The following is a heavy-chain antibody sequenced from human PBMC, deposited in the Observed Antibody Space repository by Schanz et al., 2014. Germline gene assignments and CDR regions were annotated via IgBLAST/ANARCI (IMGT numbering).Heavy chain of an antibody. CDR2: ISAYNGNT. V-gene: IGHV1-18*04. CDR1: GYTFTSYS. D-gene: IGHD3-16*01. CDR3: AKDLYNYGIFDS. Sequence: QVQLVQSGAEVKKPGASVKVSCKASGYTFTSYSMHWVRQAPGQGLEWMGWISAYNGNTNYAQKLQGRVTMTTDTSTSTAYMELRSLRADDTAVYYCAKDLYNYGIFDSWGQGTLVTVSS. J-gene: IGHJ5*01.